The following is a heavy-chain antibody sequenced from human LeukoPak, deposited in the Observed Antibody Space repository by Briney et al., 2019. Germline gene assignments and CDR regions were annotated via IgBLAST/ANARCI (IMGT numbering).Heavy chain of an antibody. V-gene: IGHV4-59*12. CDR2: IYYSGST. Sequence: PSETLSLTCTVSGGSISSYYWSWIRQPPGKGLEWIGYIYYSGSTNYNPSLKSRVTISVDTSKNQFSLKLSSVTAADTAVYYCARVQEDILTGYYGLAFDIWGQGTMVTVSS. J-gene: IGHJ3*02. CDR1: GGSISSYY. CDR3: ARVQEDILTGYYGLAFDI. D-gene: IGHD3-9*01.